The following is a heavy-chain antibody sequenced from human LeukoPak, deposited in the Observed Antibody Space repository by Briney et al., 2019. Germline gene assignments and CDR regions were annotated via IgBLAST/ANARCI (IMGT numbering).Heavy chain of an antibody. Sequence: GGSLRLSCAASGFTFSSYSMNWVRQAPGKGLEWVSSISSSSSYIYYADSVKGRFTISRDNAKNSLYLQMNSLRAEDTAVYYCARDSSSGYYCDYWGQGTLVTVSP. J-gene: IGHJ4*02. CDR1: GFTFSSYS. CDR2: ISSSSSYI. D-gene: IGHD3-22*01. CDR3: ARDSSSGYYCDY. V-gene: IGHV3-21*01.